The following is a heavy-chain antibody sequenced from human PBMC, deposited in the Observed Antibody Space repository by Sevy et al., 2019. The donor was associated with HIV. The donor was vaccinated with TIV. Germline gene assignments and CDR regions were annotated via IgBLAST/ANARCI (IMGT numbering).Heavy chain of an antibody. CDR1: GFTFSSYS. Sequence: GGSLRLSCAASGFTFSSYSMNWVRQAPGKGLEWVSYISSSSGYIYFADSVKGRFTISRDNAKNSLYLHMNSLRAEDTAVYYCASDRALGYWGQGTLVTVSS. CDR2: ISSSSGYI. CDR3: ASDRALGY. D-gene: IGHD3-16*01. V-gene: IGHV3-21*01. J-gene: IGHJ4*02.